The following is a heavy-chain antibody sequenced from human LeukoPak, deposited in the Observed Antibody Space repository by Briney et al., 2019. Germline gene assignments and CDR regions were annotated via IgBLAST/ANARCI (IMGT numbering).Heavy chain of an antibody. CDR3: AKDGGRGIAVRYGMDV. Sequence: GGSLRLSCAASGFTFSSYAMSWVRQAPGKGLEWVSAISGSGGSTYYADSVKGRFTISRDNSKNTLYLQMNSLRAEDTAVYYCAKDGGRGIAVRYGMDVWGQGTTVTVSS. J-gene: IGHJ6*02. V-gene: IGHV3-23*01. CDR1: GFTFSSYA. CDR2: ISGSGGST. D-gene: IGHD6-19*01.